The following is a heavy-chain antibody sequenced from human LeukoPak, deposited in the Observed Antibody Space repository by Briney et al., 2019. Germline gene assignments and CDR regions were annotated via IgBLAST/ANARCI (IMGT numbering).Heavy chain of an antibody. J-gene: IGHJ4*02. CDR3: ARDPYDFWSGYYFDY. D-gene: IGHD3-3*01. CDR2: ISAYNGNT. V-gene: IGHV1-18*01. CDR1: GYTFTSYG. Sequence: ASVNVSCKASGYTFTSYGISWVRQAPGQGLEWMGWISAYNGNTNYAQKLQGRVTMTTDTSTSTAYMELRSLRSDDTAVYYCARDPYDFWSGYYFDYWGQGTLVTVSS.